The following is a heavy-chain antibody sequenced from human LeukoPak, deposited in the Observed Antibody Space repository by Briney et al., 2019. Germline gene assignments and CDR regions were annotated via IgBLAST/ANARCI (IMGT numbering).Heavy chain of an antibody. D-gene: IGHD3-10*01. V-gene: IGHV3-53*01. CDR3: ARAKPKNMVRGLIMRRESRYYFDY. J-gene: IGHJ4*02. CDR1: GFTFSSYA. CDR2: IYSGGST. Sequence: GGSLRLSCAASGFTFSSYAMHWARQAPGKGLEWVSVIYSGGSTYYADSVKGRFTISRDNSKSTLYIQMNSLRAEGTAVYYCARAKPKNMVRGLIMRRESRYYFDYWGQGTLVTVSS.